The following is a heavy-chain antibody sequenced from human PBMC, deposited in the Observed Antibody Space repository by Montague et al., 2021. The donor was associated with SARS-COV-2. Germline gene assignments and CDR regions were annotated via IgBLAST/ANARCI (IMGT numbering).Heavy chain of an antibody. CDR2: INHRGST. CDR3: ARGGLAGGNYDIWSFSYTSLLDY. D-gene: IGHD3-3*01. Sequence: SETLSLTCAVYGGTFGAHSWSWVRQSPGKGLEWIGEINHRGSTTYMSSLKSRVTMSVDTSKNQFSLKLSSVTAADTAIYYCARGGLAGGNYDIWSFSYTSLLDYWGRGTLVPAAS. J-gene: IGHJ4*02. CDR1: GGTFGAHS. V-gene: IGHV4-34*01.